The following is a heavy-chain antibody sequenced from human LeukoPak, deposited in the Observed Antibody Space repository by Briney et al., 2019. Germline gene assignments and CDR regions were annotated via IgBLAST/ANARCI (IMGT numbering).Heavy chain of an antibody. CDR1: GFTFSSYW. D-gene: IGHD4-17*01. Sequence: GGSLRLSCAASGFTFSSYWMSWVRQAPGKGLEWVASVKQDVGAKYYVDSVKGRFTISRDNSKNTLYLQMNSLRAEDTAVYYCARPYGDLLWGAFDIWGQGTMVTVSS. J-gene: IGHJ3*02. CDR2: VKQDVGAK. CDR3: ARPYGDLLWGAFDI. V-gene: IGHV3-7*01.